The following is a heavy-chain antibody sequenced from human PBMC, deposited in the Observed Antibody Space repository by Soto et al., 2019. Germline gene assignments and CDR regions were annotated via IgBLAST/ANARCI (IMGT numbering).Heavy chain of an antibody. V-gene: IGHV3-33*01. CDR2: IWYDGSNK. Sequence: GGSLRLSCAASGFSFSSYDIHWVRQAPGKGLEWVAVIWYDGSNKNYADSVKGRFTISRDNSKNTLYLQMNSLRAEDTAVYYCARVKSHTTIGALDYWGQGTLVTVSS. D-gene: IGHD1-1*01. CDR3: ARVKSHTTIGALDY. CDR1: GFSFSSYD. J-gene: IGHJ4*02.